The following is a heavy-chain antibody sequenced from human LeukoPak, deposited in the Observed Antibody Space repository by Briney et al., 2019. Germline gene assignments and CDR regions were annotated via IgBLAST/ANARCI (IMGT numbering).Heavy chain of an antibody. CDR3: ARQYSSGSGG. V-gene: IGHV3-21*01. CDR1: GFTFSNYA. D-gene: IGHD6-19*01. CDR2: IISSSSSM. Sequence: PGGSLRLSCAASGFTFSNYAMNWVRQAPGKGLECVASIISSSSSMYYADSVKGRFTISRDNAKNSLYLQMNSLRAEDTGVYYCARQYSSGSGGWGQGTLVTVSS. J-gene: IGHJ4*02.